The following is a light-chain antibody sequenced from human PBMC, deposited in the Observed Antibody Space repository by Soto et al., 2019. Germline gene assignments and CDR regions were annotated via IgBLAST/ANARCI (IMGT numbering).Light chain of an antibody. Sequence: DIQMTQSPSTLSASVGDRVTITCRASQSISSRLAWYQQKPGKAPKLLIYKASSLESGVPSRFSGSGSGTEFTLTISSLQPDDFAPYYCKQYNSYPWTFGQGTKVEIK. CDR2: KAS. V-gene: IGKV1-5*03. CDR3: KQYNSYPWT. J-gene: IGKJ1*01. CDR1: QSISSR.